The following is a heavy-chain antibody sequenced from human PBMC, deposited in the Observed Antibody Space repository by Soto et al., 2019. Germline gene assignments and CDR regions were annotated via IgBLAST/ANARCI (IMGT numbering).Heavy chain of an antibody. CDR1: GFTFSSYS. CDR2: ISSSSSYI. Sequence: GGSLRLSCAASGFTFSSYSMNWVRQAPGKGLEWVSSISSSSSYIYYADSVKGRFTISRDNAKNSLYLQMNSLRAEDTAVYYCARQRERRGSLVDYWGQGTLVTVSS. D-gene: IGHD1-1*01. CDR3: ARQRERRGSLVDY. V-gene: IGHV3-21*01. J-gene: IGHJ4*02.